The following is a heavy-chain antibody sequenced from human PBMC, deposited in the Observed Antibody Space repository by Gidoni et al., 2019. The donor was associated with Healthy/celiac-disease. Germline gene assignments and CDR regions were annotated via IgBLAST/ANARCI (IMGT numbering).Heavy chain of an antibody. V-gene: IGHV4-59*11. Sequence: QVQLQATGTGLGKPSETLSLTCTVSGGSISSHYWNWIRQPPWKGLEWVGYVYYPGNTNYNPSLKSRVTISIDTSRIQFSLNLTSVTAADTAVYYCARAWGTSRGGEFDYWGQGTLITVSS. CDR1: GGSISSHY. J-gene: IGHJ4*02. D-gene: IGHD3-16*01. CDR2: VYYPGNT. CDR3: ARAWGTSRGGEFDY.